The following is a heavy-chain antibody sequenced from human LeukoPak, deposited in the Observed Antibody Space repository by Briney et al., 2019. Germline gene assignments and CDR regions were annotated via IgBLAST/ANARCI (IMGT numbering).Heavy chain of an antibody. CDR2: IYYSGST. Sequence: SETLSLTCTVSGGSISSYYWSWIRQPPGKGLEWIGYIYYSGSTNYNPSLKSRVTISVDTSKNQFSLKLSSVTAADTAVYYCARRFYDFWSGPYAFDIWGQGTMVTVSS. D-gene: IGHD3-3*01. CDR1: GGSISSYY. J-gene: IGHJ3*02. CDR3: ARRFYDFWSGPYAFDI. V-gene: IGHV4-59*01.